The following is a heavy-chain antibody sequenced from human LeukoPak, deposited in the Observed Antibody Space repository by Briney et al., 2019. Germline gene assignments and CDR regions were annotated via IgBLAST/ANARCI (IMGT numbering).Heavy chain of an antibody. CDR3: ARSYSSSWYGDFDY. CDR2: ISCSGGST. Sequence: GGSLRLSCAASGFTFSSYSMSWDRQAPGKGLEWVSSISCSGGSTYYADSVKGRFTISKDNSKNTLYLQMNSLRAEDTAVYYCARSYSSSWYGDFDYWGQGTLVTVSS. V-gene: IGHV3-23*01. J-gene: IGHJ4*02. D-gene: IGHD6-13*01. CDR1: GFTFSSYS.